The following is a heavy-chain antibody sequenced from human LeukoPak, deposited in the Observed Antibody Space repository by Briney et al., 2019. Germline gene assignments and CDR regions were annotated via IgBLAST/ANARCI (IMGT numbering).Heavy chain of an antibody. CDR3: AKDQRPYYDSSGYYDY. CDR1: GFTFDHYA. CDR2: ISWNSGII. D-gene: IGHD3-22*01. J-gene: IGHJ4*02. Sequence: GRSLRLSCAASGFTFDHYAMHWVRQVPGKGLEWVSDISWNSGIIGYADSVKGRFTISRDNAKNSLYLQMNSLRAEDMALYYCAKDQRPYYDSSGYYDYGGQATLVTVSS. V-gene: IGHV3-9*03.